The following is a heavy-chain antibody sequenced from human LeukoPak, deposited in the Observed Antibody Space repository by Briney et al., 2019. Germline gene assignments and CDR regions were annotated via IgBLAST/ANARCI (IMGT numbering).Heavy chain of an antibody. V-gene: IGHV3-21*01. CDR1: GFTFSSYS. CDR3: ARAYYDFWSGSGLLNYYYMDV. Sequence: GGSLRLSCAASGFTFSSYSMNWVRQAPGKGLEWVSSISGSSSYIYYADSVKGRFTISRDNAKNSLYLQMNSLRAEDTAVYYCARAYYDFWSGSGLLNYYYMDVWGKGTTVTVSS. J-gene: IGHJ6*03. D-gene: IGHD3-3*01. CDR2: ISGSSSYI.